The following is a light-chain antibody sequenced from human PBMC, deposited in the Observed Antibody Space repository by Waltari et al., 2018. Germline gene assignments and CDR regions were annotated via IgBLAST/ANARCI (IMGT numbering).Light chain of an antibody. CDR1: QSVSSF. CDR3: QCHYRWHRLT. Sequence: EIVLTQSPAALSLSPGERATLSCRASQSVSSFLAWYQQKPGQAPRLLIYDTSNRTCAIPVRVSCSGSGTDLNLTLSSIELEAYEVYFCQCHYRWHRLTFGGGTKVEIK. CDR2: DTS. V-gene: IGKV3-11*01. J-gene: IGKJ4*01.